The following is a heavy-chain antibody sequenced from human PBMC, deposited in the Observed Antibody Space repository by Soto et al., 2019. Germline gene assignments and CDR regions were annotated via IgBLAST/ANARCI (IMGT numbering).Heavy chain of an antibody. CDR3: AKEGRFLEWLSPSRPFNY. J-gene: IGHJ4*02. Sequence: PGGSLRLSCAASGFTFDDYAMHWVRQAPGKGLEWVSGISWNSGSIGYADPVKGRFTISRDNAKNSLYLQMSSLRAEDTALYYCAKEGRFLEWLSPSRPFNYWGQGTLVTVSS. CDR1: GFTFDDYA. V-gene: IGHV3-9*01. D-gene: IGHD3-3*01. CDR2: ISWNSGSI.